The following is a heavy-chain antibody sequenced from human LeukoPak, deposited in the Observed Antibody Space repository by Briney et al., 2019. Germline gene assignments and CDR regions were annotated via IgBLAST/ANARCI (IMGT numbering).Heavy chain of an antibody. Sequence: GGSLRLSCAASGFTFSSYWMTWVRQAPGKGLEWVANINQYGSEKYYVDSVRGRFTISRDNARKLLNLQMNSMRAEDTAVYYCAKDRLVWGLTPEAFETWGQGTLVTVSP. J-gene: IGHJ3*02. CDR2: INQYGSEK. D-gene: IGHD1-14*01. V-gene: IGHV3-7*01. CDR1: GFTFSSYW. CDR3: AKDRLVWGLTPEAFET.